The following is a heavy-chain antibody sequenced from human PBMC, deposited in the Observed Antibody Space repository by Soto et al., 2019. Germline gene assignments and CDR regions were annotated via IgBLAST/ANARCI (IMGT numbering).Heavy chain of an antibody. Sequence: QVQLQESGPGLVKPSGTLSLSCAVSGASINATNWWSWVRQSPGKGLEWIGEIYHTGSANYSPSLKSRVTISIDTPKNQLSLNLNSVTAADTAVYYCARRRANCDRSGYGAFDVWGQGTMVTVSS. CDR1: GASINATNW. D-gene: IGHD3-22*01. V-gene: IGHV4-4*02. CDR2: IYHTGSA. J-gene: IGHJ3*01. CDR3: ARRRANCDRSGYGAFDV.